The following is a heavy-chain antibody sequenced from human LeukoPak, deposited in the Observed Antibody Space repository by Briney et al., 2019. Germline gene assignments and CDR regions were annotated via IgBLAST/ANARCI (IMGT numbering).Heavy chain of an antibody. V-gene: IGHV4-59*01. CDR1: GGSISSYY. CDR2: IYYSGST. Sequence: PSETLSLTCTGSGGSISSYYWSWIRQPPGKGLEWIGYIYYSGSTNYNPCLKSRVTITVDTSKNQFSPKLSSVTAADTAVYYCAREEMLGYCSSTSCYSPYYFDYWGQGTLVTVSS. J-gene: IGHJ4*02. CDR3: AREEMLGYCSSTSCYSPYYFDY. D-gene: IGHD2-2*02.